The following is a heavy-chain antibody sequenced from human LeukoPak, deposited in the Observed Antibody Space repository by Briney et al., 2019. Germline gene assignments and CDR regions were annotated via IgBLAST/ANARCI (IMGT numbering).Heavy chain of an antibody. CDR2: IYYTGAT. V-gene: IGHV4-30-4*07. CDR3: ARAGYSYGTGYYFDY. CDR1: GDSISSGAYS. J-gene: IGHJ4*02. Sequence: PSQTLSLTCVVSGDSISSGAYSWSWIRLPPGKGLEWIGYIYYTGATYYNPSLKSRVTISLDTSKNQFSLKLSSVTAADAAVYYCARAGYSYGTGYYFDYWGQGALVTVSS. D-gene: IGHD5-18*01.